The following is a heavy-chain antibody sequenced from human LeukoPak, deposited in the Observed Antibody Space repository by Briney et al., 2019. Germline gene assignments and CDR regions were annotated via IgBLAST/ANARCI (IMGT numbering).Heavy chain of an antibody. CDR1: GYTFTSYG. J-gene: IGHJ4*02. CDR3: AKSAASSGYYLPFDY. D-gene: IGHD3-22*01. CDR2: ISVSNGDT. Sequence: ASVKVSCKASGYTFTSYGISWVRQAPGQGLEWMGWISVSNGDTRYAQKMQGRVTMTTDISTNTAYMELWGLTSDDTAVYYCAKSAASSGYYLPFDYWGQGTPVTVSS. V-gene: IGHV1-18*01.